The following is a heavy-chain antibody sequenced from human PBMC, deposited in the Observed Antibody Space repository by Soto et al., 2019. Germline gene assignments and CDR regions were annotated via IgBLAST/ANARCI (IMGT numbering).Heavy chain of an antibody. Sequence: PSETLSLTCTVSGGSISSSSYYWGWIRQPPGKGLEWIGSIYYSGSTYYNPSLKSRVTISVDTSKNQFSLKLSSVTAADTAVYYCARDTSTTNFDYWGQGTLVTVSS. V-gene: IGHV4-39*02. CDR1: GGSISSSSYY. CDR3: ARDTSTTNFDY. J-gene: IGHJ4*02. CDR2: IYYSGST. D-gene: IGHD1-26*01.